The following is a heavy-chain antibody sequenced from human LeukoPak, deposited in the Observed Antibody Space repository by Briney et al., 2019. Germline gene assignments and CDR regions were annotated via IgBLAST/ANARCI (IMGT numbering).Heavy chain of an antibody. CDR3: AREGGGSGYYSFDY. CDR1: GYTFTSYA. Sequence: GASVKVSCKASGYTFTSYARNWVRQAPGQGLEWMGWINTNTGNPTYAQGFTGRFVFSLDTSVSTAYLQISSLKAEDTAVYYCAREGGGSGYYSFDYWGQGTLVTVSS. CDR2: INTNTGNP. D-gene: IGHD3-3*01. V-gene: IGHV7-4-1*02. J-gene: IGHJ4*02.